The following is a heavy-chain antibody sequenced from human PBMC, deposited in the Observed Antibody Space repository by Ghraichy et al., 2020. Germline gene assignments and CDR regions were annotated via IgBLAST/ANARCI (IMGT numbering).Heavy chain of an antibody. CDR2: IWFDGSKE. CDR1: GFTFSSYG. CDR3: ARDGHKHYFDY. J-gene: IGHJ4*02. V-gene: IGHV3-33*01. Sequence: GESLNISCAASGFTFSSYGMHWVRQAPGKGLEWVAIIWFDGSKEYYADSVKGRFTISRDNSRNTLYLQMNSLRAEDTAVYYCARDGHKHYFDYWGQGTLVSVSS.